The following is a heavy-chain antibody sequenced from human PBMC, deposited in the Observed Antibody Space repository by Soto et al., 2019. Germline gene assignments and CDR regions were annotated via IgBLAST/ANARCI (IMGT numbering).Heavy chain of an antibody. Sequence: QITLKESGPTLVKPTQTLTLTCTFSGFSLSTSGVGVGWIRQPPGKALEWLALIYWDDDKRYSPSLKSRLTTTNDTSKNHVVLTTTTMDPVDTATYYGAHSHSSSWLLYYYYYYGMDVWGQGTTVTVSS. CDR3: AHSHSSSWLLYYYYYYGMDV. CDR2: IYWDDDK. CDR1: GFSLSTSGVG. V-gene: IGHV2-5*02. D-gene: IGHD6-13*01. J-gene: IGHJ6*02.